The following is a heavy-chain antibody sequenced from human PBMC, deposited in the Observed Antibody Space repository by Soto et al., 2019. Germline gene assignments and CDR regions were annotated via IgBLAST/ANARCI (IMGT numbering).Heavy chain of an antibody. CDR2: ISSDATEK. CDR3: AKEAPGGWHFFDT. CDR1: GFTFRTYG. V-gene: IGHV3-30*18. J-gene: IGHJ4*02. Sequence: QVQLVESGGGVVQPGRSLRLSCAASGFTFRTYGMHWVRQAPGEGLEWVADISSDATEKHYADSVKGRFTISRDNSKNTLYLQMISLRTEDTAVYYCAKEAPGGWHFFDTWGQGTLVTVSS. D-gene: IGHD6-19*01.